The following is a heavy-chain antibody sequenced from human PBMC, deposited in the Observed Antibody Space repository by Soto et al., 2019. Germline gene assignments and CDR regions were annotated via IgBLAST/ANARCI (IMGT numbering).Heavy chain of an antibody. J-gene: IGHJ5*02. D-gene: IGHD2-15*01. CDR3: ARHEFGYCSGGSCYPSLAWFGP. V-gene: IGHV5-10-1*01. CDR2: IDPSDSYT. Sequence: GESLKISCKGSGYSFTSYWISWVRQMPGKGLEWMGRIDPSDSYTNYSPSFQGHVTISADKSISTAYLQWSSLKASDTAMYYCARHEFGYCSGGSCYPSLAWFGPWGQGTLVTVSS. CDR1: GYSFTSYW.